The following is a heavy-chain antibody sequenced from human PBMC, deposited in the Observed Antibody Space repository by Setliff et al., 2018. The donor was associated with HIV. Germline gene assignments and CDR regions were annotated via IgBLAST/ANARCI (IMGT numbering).Heavy chain of an antibody. V-gene: IGHV4-38-2*02. CDR1: GYSISSDYY. CDR3: ASIWFGESKPLDS. CDR2: IYHSVNT. J-gene: IGHJ4*02. Sequence: SETLSLTCTVSGYSISSDYYWGWIRQSPGKGLEWIGNIYHSVNTYYNPSLKSRVTISADATKNQFSLKLTSVTAADTAVYYCASIWFGESKPLDSWGQGMLVTGSS. D-gene: IGHD3-10*01.